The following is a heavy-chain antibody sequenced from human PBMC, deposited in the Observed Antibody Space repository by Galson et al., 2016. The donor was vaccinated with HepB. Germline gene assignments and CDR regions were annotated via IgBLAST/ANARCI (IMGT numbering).Heavy chain of an antibody. J-gene: IGHJ4*02. CDR2: TFYRSNWQN. CDR1: GDRVSSNSAG. V-gene: IGHV6-1*01. CDR3: ARSYLLGRGFGW. D-gene: IGHD7-27*01. Sequence: CAISGDRVSSNSAGWNWIRQSPSRGLEWLGRTFYRSNWQNDYAESVKSRITINPDTSKNQFSLQLNSVTPDDTAVYYCARSYLLGRGFGWWGQGTLVTVSS.